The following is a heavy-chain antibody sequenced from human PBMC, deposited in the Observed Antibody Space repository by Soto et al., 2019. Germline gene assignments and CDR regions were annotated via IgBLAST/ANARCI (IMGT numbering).Heavy chain of an antibody. J-gene: IGHJ4*02. D-gene: IGHD3-10*01. V-gene: IGHV3-23*01. CDR3: AKGDYYFPGYFDY. CDR2: ISGSGGGT. Sequence: GGSLRLSCAASGLTFSSYAMSWVRQAPGKGLEWVSAISGSGGGTYYADSVKGRFTISRDNSKNTLYLQMNSLRAEDTAVYYCAKGDYYFPGYFDYWGQGTLVTVSS. CDR1: GLTFSSYA.